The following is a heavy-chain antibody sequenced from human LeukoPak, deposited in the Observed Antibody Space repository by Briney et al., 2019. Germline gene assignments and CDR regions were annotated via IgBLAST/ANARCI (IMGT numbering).Heavy chain of an antibody. J-gene: IGHJ4*02. V-gene: IGHV3-23*01. D-gene: IGHD3-22*01. Sequence: GGSLRLSCAASGFTFSNYAMSWVRQAPGKGLEWVAAISGSDGRTYYADSVKGRFTISRDNSKNTLYLQMNSLRAEDTAVYYCAKTGYYDSSGYYYYFDYWGQGTVVSFSS. CDR3: AKTGYYDSSGYYYYFDY. CDR2: ISGSDGRT. CDR1: GFTFSNYA.